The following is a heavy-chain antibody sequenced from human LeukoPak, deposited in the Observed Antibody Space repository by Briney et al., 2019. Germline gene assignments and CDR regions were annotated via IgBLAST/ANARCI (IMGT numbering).Heavy chain of an antibody. Sequence: ASVTVSCKASGFTFTSSAVQWVRQARGQRLEWIGWIVVGSGNTNYAQKFQERVTITRDMSTSTAYMELSSLRSEDTAVYYCAAVKSGSGTGVWFDPWGQGTLVTVSS. CDR2: IVVGSGNT. CDR1: GFTFTSSA. V-gene: IGHV1-58*01. CDR3: AAVKSGSGTGVWFDP. J-gene: IGHJ5*02. D-gene: IGHD3-10*01.